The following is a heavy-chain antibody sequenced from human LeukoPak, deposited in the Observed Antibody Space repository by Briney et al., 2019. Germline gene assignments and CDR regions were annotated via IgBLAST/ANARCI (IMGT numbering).Heavy chain of an antibody. CDR3: ATKLYGDYGDPYNWFDP. Sequence: SEPLSLTCAVYGGSFSGYYWSWIRQPPGKGLEWIGEINHSGSTNYNPSLKSRVTISVDTSKNQFSLKLSSVTAADTAVYYCATKLYGDYGDPYNWFDPWGQGTLVTVSS. CDR1: GGSFSGYY. J-gene: IGHJ5*02. V-gene: IGHV4-34*01. D-gene: IGHD4-17*01. CDR2: INHSGST.